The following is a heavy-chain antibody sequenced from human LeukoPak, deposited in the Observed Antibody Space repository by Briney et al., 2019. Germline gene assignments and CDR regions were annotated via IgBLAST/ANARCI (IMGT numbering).Heavy chain of an antibody. D-gene: IGHD3-9*01. V-gene: IGHV4-4*09. CDR3: ARQHYDILTGFRAFDY. CDR1: GGSISSYY. Sequence: SETLSLTCTVSGGSISSYYWSWIWQPPGQGLEWIGYIYTSGSTNYYPSLKSRVTILVDTSKNQFSLKLSSVTAADTAVYYCARQHYDILTGFRAFDYWGQGTLVTVSS. CDR2: IYTSGST. J-gene: IGHJ4*02.